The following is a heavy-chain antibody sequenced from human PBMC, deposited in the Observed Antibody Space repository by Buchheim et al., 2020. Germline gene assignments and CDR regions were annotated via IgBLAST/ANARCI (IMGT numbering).Heavy chain of an antibody. V-gene: IGHV3-30*03. Sequence: QVQVVESGGGAVQPGTSLRLSCSISGSMFSRFGLHWLRQTPGRGLEWVAVISKDGSDGSYADFVRGRFTASRDHARNMLYLEMNNLRPEDSGRYFCSRGSVTAPSTLAYWGHGT. CDR2: ISKDGSDG. CDR3: SRGSVTAPSTLAY. J-gene: IGHJ4*01. D-gene: IGHD2-2*01. CDR1: GSMFSRFG.